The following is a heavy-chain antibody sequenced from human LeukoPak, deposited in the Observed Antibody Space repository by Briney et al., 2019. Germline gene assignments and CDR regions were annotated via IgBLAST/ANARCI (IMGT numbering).Heavy chain of an antibody. J-gene: IGHJ6*02. D-gene: IGHD4-17*01. CDR1: GGSISYYY. CDR3: AREDPQTTVPEGMDV. Sequence: SETLSLTCTVSGGSISYYYWNWIRQSPGKGLEWIGYIYYSGTTNYNPSLKSRVTISVDTSKNQFSLQLRSVTAADTAVYYCAREDPQTTVPEGMDVWGQGTTVTVSS. CDR2: IYYSGTT. V-gene: IGHV4-59*01.